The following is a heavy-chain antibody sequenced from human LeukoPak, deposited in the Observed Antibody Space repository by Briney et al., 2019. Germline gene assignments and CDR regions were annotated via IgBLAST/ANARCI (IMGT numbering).Heavy chain of an antibody. CDR2: IYYSGST. Sequence: PSETLSLTCTVSGGSIDSYYGSWIRQPPGKGLEWIGYIYYSGSTNYNPSLKSRVTISVDTSKNQFSLKLSSVTAADTAVYYCARERFDDLYYFDYWGQGTLVTVSS. CDR3: ARERFDDLYYFDY. D-gene: IGHD3-16*01. CDR1: GGSIDSYY. J-gene: IGHJ4*02. V-gene: IGHV4-59*01.